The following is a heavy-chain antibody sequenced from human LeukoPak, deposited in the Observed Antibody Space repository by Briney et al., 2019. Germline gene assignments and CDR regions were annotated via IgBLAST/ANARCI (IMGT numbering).Heavy chain of an antibody. D-gene: IGHD6-19*01. Sequence: GGSLRLSCAASGFTFSSYGMHWVRQAPGKGLEWVAVISYDGSNKYYADSVKGRFTISRDNSKNTLYLQMNSLRAEDTAVYYCAKWTSQWLETDYWGQGTLVTVSS. J-gene: IGHJ4*02. V-gene: IGHV3-30*18. CDR2: ISYDGSNK. CDR3: AKWTSQWLETDY. CDR1: GFTFSSYG.